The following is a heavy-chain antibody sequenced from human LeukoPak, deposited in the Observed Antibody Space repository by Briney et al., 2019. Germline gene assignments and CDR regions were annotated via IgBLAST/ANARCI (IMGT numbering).Heavy chain of an antibody. CDR1: GGSISSSSYY. Sequence: SETLSLTCTVSGGSISSSSYYWGWIRQPPGEGLEWIGYIYYSGSTNYNPSLKSRVTISVDTSKNQFSLKLSSVTAADTAVYYCARDLGDPGGYWGQGTLVTVSS. J-gene: IGHJ4*02. V-gene: IGHV4-61*01. D-gene: IGHD2-21*02. CDR3: ARDLGDPGGY. CDR2: IYYSGST.